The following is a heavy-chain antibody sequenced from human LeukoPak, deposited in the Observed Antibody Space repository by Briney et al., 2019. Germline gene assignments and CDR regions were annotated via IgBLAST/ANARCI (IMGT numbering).Heavy chain of an antibody. CDR2: INHSGST. D-gene: IGHD1-26*01. J-gene: IGHJ5*02. Sequence: SETLSLTCAVCGGSFSGYYWSWIRQPPGKGLEWIGEINHSGSTNYNPSLKSRVTISVDTSKNQFSLKLSSVTAADTAVYYCALSGGSYSWFDPWGQGTLVTVSS. V-gene: IGHV4-34*01. CDR1: GGSFSGYY. CDR3: ALSGGSYSWFDP.